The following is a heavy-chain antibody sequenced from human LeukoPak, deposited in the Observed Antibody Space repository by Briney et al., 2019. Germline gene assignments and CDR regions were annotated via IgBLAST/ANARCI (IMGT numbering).Heavy chain of an antibody. CDR1: GFTFSSYG. J-gene: IGHJ4*02. CDR2: IRYDGSNK. V-gene: IGHV3-30*02. D-gene: IGHD6-19*01. Sequence: TGGSLRLSCAASGFTFSSYGMHWVRQAPGKGLEWVAFIRYDGSNKYYADSVKGRFTISRYNSKNTLYLQMNSLRAEDTAVYYCAKVPIAVEEYYFDYWGQGTLVTVSS. CDR3: AKVPIAVEEYYFDY.